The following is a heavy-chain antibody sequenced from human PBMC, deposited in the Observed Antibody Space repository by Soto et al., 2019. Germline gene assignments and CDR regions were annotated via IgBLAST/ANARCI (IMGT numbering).Heavy chain of an antibody. V-gene: IGHV3-48*01. CDR3: AKDLGYDSSGP. CDR1: GFTFSTYS. D-gene: IGHD3-22*01. J-gene: IGHJ5*02. CDR2: ISSSSSTI. Sequence: PGGSLRLSCASSGFTFSTYSMNLVRQAPGKGLEWVSYISSSSSTIYFADSVRGRFTISRDNSKNTLYLQMNSLRAEDTAVYYCAKDLGYDSSGPWGQGTLVTVSS.